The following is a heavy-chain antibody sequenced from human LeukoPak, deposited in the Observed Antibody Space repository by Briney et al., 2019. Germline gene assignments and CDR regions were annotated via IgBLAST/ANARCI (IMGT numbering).Heavy chain of an antibody. Sequence: GGSLRLSCAASGFTFSSYEMNWVRQAPGKGLEWVSYISSSGSTIYYADSVKGRFTISRDNAKNSLYLQMNSLRAEDTAVYYCARDWSSSRITMVRGVFDYWGQGTLVTVSS. CDR2: ISSSGSTI. CDR3: ARDWSSSRITMVRGVFDY. V-gene: IGHV3-48*03. J-gene: IGHJ4*02. CDR1: GFTFSSYE. D-gene: IGHD3-10*01.